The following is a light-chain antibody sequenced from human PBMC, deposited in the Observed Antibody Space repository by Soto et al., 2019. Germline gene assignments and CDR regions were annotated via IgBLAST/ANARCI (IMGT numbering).Light chain of an antibody. J-gene: IGLJ3*02. CDR3: QTWATGPDWV. CDR2: LDSDGSH. V-gene: IGLV4-69*01. Sequence: QLVLTQSPSASASLGASVKLTCTLSSGHSTYAIAWHQQQPEKGPRYLMKLDSDGSHSKGDGIPDRFSGSSSGAERYRTLSSRQSEDEADYYCQTWATGPDWVFGGGTKLTVL. CDR1: SGHSTYA.